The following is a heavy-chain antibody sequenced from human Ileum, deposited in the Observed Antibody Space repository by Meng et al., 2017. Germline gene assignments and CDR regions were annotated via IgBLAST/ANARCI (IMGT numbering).Heavy chain of an antibody. Sequence: GGSLRLSCAASGFTFSSSWMYWVRQAPGKGLVWVSRIKSDGTITYADSVEGRFTMSRDNAKNTVFLQMNSLGDDDTAKYCCAKSGYSTSRFDPWGQGTLVTVSS. J-gene: IGHJ5*02. D-gene: IGHD6-13*01. CDR1: GFTFSSSW. V-gene: IGHV3-74*03. CDR2: IKSDGTI. CDR3: AKSGYSTSRFDP.